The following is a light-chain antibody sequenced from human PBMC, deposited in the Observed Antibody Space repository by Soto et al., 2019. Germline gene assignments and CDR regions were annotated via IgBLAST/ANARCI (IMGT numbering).Light chain of an antibody. Sequence: QMTQSPSSLSASVGDRVTITCRASQTISGYLNWYQQKPGKAPNLLIYTASTLQSGVPSRFSGSGSGTNFTLTISNLQPEDLATYYCQQFHSYPYTFGQGTKVDIK. CDR3: QQFHSYPYT. J-gene: IGKJ2*01. CDR1: QTISGY. V-gene: IGKV1-39*01. CDR2: TAS.